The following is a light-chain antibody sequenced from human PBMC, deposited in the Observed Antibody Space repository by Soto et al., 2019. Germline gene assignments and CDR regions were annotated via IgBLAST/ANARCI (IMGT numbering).Light chain of an antibody. V-gene: IGKV3-15*01. CDR2: SAS. J-gene: IGKJ2*01. Sequence: EIVMTQSPXTLXVSPGXXAXXXXXXXQSXXTELAWYQQKPGQPPRLLIYSASTRATGVPARFTGSGSGSEFTLTISGLQSEDFAVYYCQQGHNWPLTFGQGTRLEI. CDR1: QSXXTE. CDR3: QQGHNWPLT.